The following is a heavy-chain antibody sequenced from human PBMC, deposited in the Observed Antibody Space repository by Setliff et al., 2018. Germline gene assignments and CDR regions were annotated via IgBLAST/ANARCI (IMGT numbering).Heavy chain of an antibody. V-gene: IGHV1-2*04. Sequence: ASVKVSCKASGYTFTGYYMHWVRQAPGQGLEWMGWINPNSGGTNYAQKFQGWVTMTRDTSISTAYVELSRLRSDDTAVYYCARGTGGDYNFWSGYYSYYYYGMDVWGQGTTVTVSS. D-gene: IGHD3-3*01. CDR1: GYTFTGYY. J-gene: IGHJ6*02. CDR3: ARGTGGDYNFWSGYYSYYYYGMDV. CDR2: INPNSGGT.